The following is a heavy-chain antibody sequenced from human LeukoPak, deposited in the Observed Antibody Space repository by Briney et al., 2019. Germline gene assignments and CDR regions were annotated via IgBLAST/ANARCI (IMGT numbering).Heavy chain of an antibody. J-gene: IGHJ5*02. CDR2: IYPDDSDT. CDR3: VRRDHCSGGSCYYNWFDP. V-gene: IGHV5-51*01. CDR1: GYRFNAYW. Sequence: GESLKISCKGSGYRFNAYWIAWVRQMPGKGLEWMGIIYPDDSDTRYSPSFQGQVTISADKSVRTAYLQWSSLKASDTAMYYCVRRDHCSGGSCYYNWFDPWGQGTLVTVSS. D-gene: IGHD2-15*01.